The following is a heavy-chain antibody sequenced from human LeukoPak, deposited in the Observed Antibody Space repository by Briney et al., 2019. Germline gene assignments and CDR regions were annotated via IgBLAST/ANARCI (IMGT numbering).Heavy chain of an antibody. CDR3: ARLAYDSSGYYPGGAFDI. Sequence: SETLSLTCAVSGGSISSGGYSWSWIRQPPGKGLEWIGSIYHSGSTYYNPSLKSRVTISVDTSKNQFSLKLSSVTAADTAVYYCARLAYDSSGYYPGGAFDIWGQGTMVTVSS. J-gene: IGHJ3*02. CDR2: IYHSGST. CDR1: GGSISSGGYS. D-gene: IGHD3-22*01. V-gene: IGHV4-30-2*03.